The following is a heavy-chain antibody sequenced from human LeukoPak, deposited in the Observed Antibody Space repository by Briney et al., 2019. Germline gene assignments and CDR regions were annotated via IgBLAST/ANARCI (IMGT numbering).Heavy chain of an antibody. J-gene: IGHJ4*02. V-gene: IGHV3-23*01. CDR1: GFTFSSYS. CDR3: AKGYYDSSGYYSPPLDY. Sequence: GGSLRLSCAASGFTFSSYSMNWVRQAPGKGLEWVSAISGSGGSTYYADSVKGRFTIPRDNSKNTLYLQMNSLRAEDTAVYYCAKGYYDSSGYYSPPLDYWGQGTLVTVSS. CDR2: ISGSGGST. D-gene: IGHD3-22*01.